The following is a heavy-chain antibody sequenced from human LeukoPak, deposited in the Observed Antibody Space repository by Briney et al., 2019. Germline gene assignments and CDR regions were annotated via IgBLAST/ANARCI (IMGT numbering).Heavy chain of an antibody. CDR3: AREGGWATTANDY. D-gene: IGHD1/OR15-1a*01. Sequence: GGSLRLSCTASGFTFSTYEMNWVRQALGKGLEWVSYISGSGSTIYYADSVKGRFTISRDNAKNSLYLQMSSLGAEDTALYYCAREGGWATTANDYWGQGTLVTVSS. CDR1: GFTFSTYE. J-gene: IGHJ4*02. V-gene: IGHV3-48*03. CDR2: ISGSGSTI.